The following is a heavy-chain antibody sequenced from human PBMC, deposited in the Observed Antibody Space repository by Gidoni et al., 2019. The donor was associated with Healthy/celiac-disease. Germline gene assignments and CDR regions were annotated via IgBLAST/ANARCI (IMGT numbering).Heavy chain of an antibody. J-gene: IGHJ4*02. CDR3: ARDGSTYSSGWYVGVPPDY. Sequence: EVQLVESGGGLVKPGGSLRLSCAASGFTFRSYSMHWVRQAPGKGLEWVSSISSSSSYIYYADTVKGRFTISRDNAKNSLYLQMNSLRAEDTAVYYCARDGSTYSSGWYVGVPPDYWGQGTLVTVSS. CDR1: GFTFRSYS. D-gene: IGHD6-19*01. V-gene: IGHV3-21*01. CDR2: ISSSSSYI.